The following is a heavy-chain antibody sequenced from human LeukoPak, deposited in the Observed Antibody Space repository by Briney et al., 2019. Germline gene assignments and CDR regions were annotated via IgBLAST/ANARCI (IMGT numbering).Heavy chain of an antibody. CDR1: GFTFSSYS. V-gene: IGHV3-48*01. CDR3: AKPSQPYCGGDCSHFDY. CDR2: ISSSSSTI. J-gene: IGHJ4*02. Sequence: GGSLRLSCAASGFTFSSYSMNWVRQAPGKGLEWVSYISSSSSTIYYADSVKGRFTISRDNAKDSLYLQVNSLRVEDTAVYYCAKPSQPYCGGDCSHFDYWGQGTLVTVSS. D-gene: IGHD2-21*02.